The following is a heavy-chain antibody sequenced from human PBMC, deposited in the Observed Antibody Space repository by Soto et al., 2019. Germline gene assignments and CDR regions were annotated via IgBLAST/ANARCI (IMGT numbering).Heavy chain of an antibody. Sequence: GALRLSCAASGFTFSSYWMSWVRQAPGKGLEWVANIKQDGSEKYYVDSVKGRFTISRDNAKNSLYLQMNSLRAEDTAVYYCARRALYDYIWGSYRPNYYYMDVWGKGTTVTVSS. J-gene: IGHJ6*03. V-gene: IGHV3-7*01. D-gene: IGHD3-16*02. CDR3: ARRALYDYIWGSYRPNYYYMDV. CDR1: GFTFSSYW. CDR2: IKQDGSEK.